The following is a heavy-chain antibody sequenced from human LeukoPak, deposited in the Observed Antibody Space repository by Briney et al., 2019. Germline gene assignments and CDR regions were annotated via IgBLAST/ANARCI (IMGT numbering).Heavy chain of an antibody. Sequence: SETLSLTCAVSGGSINSGGYSWSWIRQPPGKGLEWIGYIYYSGNTYYNPSLKSRVTISVDTSKNQFSLKLSSVTAADTAVYYCARESPGLGAFDYWGQGTLVTVSS. CDR3: ARESPGLGAFDY. V-gene: IGHV4-30-4*07. J-gene: IGHJ4*02. D-gene: IGHD1-26*01. CDR1: GGSINSGGYS. CDR2: IYYSGNT.